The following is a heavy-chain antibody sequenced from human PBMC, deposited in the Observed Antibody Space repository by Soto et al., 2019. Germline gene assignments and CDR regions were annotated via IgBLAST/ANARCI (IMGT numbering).Heavy chain of an antibody. J-gene: IGHJ4*02. CDR1: GFPFSNPV. CDR2: ISSNGVST. Sequence: GGSLRLSCSASGFPFSNPVMHWVRQAPGRGLEDLSAISSNGVSTYYADSVKGRFTISRDNSKNKLYLQLSSLRPEDTVIYYCMTVDTTMTEGRYFGYWGQGTLVTVSS. V-gene: IGHV3-64D*06. D-gene: IGHD5-18*01. CDR3: MTVDTTMTEGRYFGY.